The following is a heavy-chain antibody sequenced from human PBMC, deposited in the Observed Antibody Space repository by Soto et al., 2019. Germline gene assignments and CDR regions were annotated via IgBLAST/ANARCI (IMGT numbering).Heavy chain of an antibody. D-gene: IGHD1-26*01. CDR2: ISSSSSYI. Sequence: EVQLVESGGGLVKPGGSLRLSCAASGFTFSSYSMNWVRQAPGKGLEWVSSISSSSSYIYYADSVKGRFTISRDNAKNSLYLQMNSLRAEDTAVYYCEGVGATSLRNWFDPWGQGTLVTVSS. J-gene: IGHJ5*02. CDR1: GFTFSSYS. V-gene: IGHV3-21*01. CDR3: EGVGATSLRNWFDP.